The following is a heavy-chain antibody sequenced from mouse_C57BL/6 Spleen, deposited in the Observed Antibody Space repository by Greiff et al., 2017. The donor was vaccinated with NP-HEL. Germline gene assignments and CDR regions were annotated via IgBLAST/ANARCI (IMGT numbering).Heavy chain of an antibody. Sequence: QVQLQQSGPELVKPGASVKISCKASGYAFSSSWMNWVKQRPGKGLEWIGRIYPGDGDTNYNGKFKGKATLTADKSSSTAYMQLSSLTSEDSAVYFCARAYYYGSSYVLYFGYWGQGTTLTVSS. J-gene: IGHJ2*01. CDR2: IYPGDGDT. CDR1: GYAFSSSW. V-gene: IGHV1-82*01. D-gene: IGHD1-1*01. CDR3: ARAYYYGSSYVLYFGY.